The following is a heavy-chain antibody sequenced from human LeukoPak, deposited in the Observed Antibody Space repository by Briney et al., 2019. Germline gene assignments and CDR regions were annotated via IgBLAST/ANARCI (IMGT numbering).Heavy chain of an antibody. CDR1: GFSFSSYW. J-gene: IGHJ4*02. CDR3: ARAVRAHPPADF. CDR2: INIDGSST. D-gene: IGHD3-3*01. Sequence: PGGSLRLSCAASGFSFSSYWMHWVRQAPGKGLVWVSRINIDGSSTTYADSVKGRSSISRDNAKNTLYLHLDSLRAEDTGVYYCARAVRAHPPADFWGQGTLVTVSS. V-gene: IGHV3-74*01.